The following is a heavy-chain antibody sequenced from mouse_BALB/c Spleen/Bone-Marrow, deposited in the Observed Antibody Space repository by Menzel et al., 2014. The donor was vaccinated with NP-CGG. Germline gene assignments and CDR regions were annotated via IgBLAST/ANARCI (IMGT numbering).Heavy chain of an antibody. D-gene: IGHD1-1*01. Sequence: DVHLVESGGGLVQPGGSLKLSCAASGFDFSRFWMSWVRQAPGKGLEWIGEINPDSSTINYTPSLKDKFIISRDNAKNTLYLQMSKVRSEDTAPYYCARLNYYGNLFVWGAGTTVTVSS. CDR2: INPDSSTI. CDR1: GFDFSRFW. V-gene: IGHV4-1*02. J-gene: IGHJ1*01. CDR3: ARLNYYGNLFV.